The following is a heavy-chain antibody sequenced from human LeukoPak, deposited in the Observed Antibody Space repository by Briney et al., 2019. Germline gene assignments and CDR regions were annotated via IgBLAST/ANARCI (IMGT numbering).Heavy chain of an antibody. V-gene: IGHV4-61*03. CDR3: ARDRVAAASLDY. D-gene: IGHD6-13*01. CDR1: GDSVSSGSYY. CDR2: IYYSRTT. J-gene: IGHJ4*02. Sequence: AETLSLTCTVSGDSVSSGSYYGRWVRQPPGRGLEWIGYIYYSRTTNYHRSLKSPCTISVDTSKNHFSLKLSSVTAADTAVYYCARDRVAAASLDYWGQGTLVTVSS.